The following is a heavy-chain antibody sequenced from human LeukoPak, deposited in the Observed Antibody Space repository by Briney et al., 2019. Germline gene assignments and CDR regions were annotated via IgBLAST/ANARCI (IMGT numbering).Heavy chain of an antibody. Sequence: GGSLRLSCAASGFTFSSYGMHWVRQAPGKGLEWVAVIWYGGSNKYYADSVKGRFTISRDNSKNTLYLQMNSLRAEDTAFYYCARVIYDYFSGSDYNPGAVVDYWGQGTLVTVSS. V-gene: IGHV3-33*08. D-gene: IGHD3-10*01. J-gene: IGHJ4*02. CDR3: ARVIYDYFSGSDYNPGAVVDY. CDR1: GFTFSSYG. CDR2: IWYGGSNK.